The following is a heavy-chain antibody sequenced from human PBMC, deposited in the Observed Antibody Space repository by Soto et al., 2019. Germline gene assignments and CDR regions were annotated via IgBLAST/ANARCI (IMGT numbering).Heavy chain of an antibody. CDR3: AKDKGAIRNEYFQH. V-gene: IGHV3-23*01. D-gene: IGHD2-2*02. CDR1: GFTFSSYA. J-gene: IGHJ1*01. CDR2: ISGSGGST. Sequence: GGSLRLSCAASGFTFSSYAMGWVRQAPGKGLEWVSAISGSGGSTYYADSVKGRFTISRDNSKNTLYLQMNSLRAEDTAVYYCAKDKGAIRNEYFQHWGQGTLVTVSS.